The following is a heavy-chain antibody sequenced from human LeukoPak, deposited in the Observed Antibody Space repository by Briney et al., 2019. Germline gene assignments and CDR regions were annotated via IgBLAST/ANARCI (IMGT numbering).Heavy chain of an antibody. J-gene: IGHJ3*02. CDR1: GFSFSSHA. V-gene: IGHV3-23*01. Sequence: HPGGSLRLSCAASGFSFSSHAMSWVRQAPGKGLEWVSTISGSGGSTYYPDSVKGRFTISRDNSKNTLYLQMNSLRAEDTAVYYCAKDGPYPYSSSSSSPRRAFDIWGQGTMVTVSS. CDR3: AKDGPYPYSSSSSSPRRAFDI. D-gene: IGHD6-6*01. CDR2: ISGSGGST.